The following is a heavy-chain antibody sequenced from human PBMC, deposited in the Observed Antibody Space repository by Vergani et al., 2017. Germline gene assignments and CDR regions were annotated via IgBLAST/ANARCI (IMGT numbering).Heavy chain of an antibody. D-gene: IGHD3-16*01. V-gene: IGHV3-21*01. CDR1: GFTFSSYS. Sequence: EVQLVESGGGLVKPGGSLRLSCAASGFTFSSYSMNWVRQAPGKGLEWVSSISSSSSYIYYADSVKGRFTISRDNAKNSLYLQMNSLRAEDTAVYYCASHEGRGLRLGYGYWGQGTLVTVSS. CDR2: ISSSSSYI. CDR3: ASHEGRGLRLGYGY. J-gene: IGHJ4*02.